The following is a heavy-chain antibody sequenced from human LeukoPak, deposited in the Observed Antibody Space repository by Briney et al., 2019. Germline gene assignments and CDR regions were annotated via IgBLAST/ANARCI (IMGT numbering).Heavy chain of an antibody. CDR1: GYTLTAYY. D-gene: IGHD2-15*01. J-gene: IGHJ5*02. V-gene: IGHV1-2*06. CDR2: INPNSGGT. CDR3: ARGFCSGGTCYLVENWLDP. Sequence: ASVKVSCKASGYTLTAYYIYWVRQAPGQGLEWIGRINPNSGGTDYAQNFQGRVTMTRDTSISTAYMELSRLRSDDTAVYYFARGFCSGGTCYLVENWLDPWGQGTLVTVSS.